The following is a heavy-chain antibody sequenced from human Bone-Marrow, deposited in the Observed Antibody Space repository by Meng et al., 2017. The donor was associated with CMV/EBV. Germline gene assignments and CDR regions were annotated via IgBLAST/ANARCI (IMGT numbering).Heavy chain of an antibody. CDR2: IRYEGSRK. J-gene: IGHJ4*02. CDR1: GFNISQFG. V-gene: IGHV3-30*02. D-gene: IGHD2-2*01. Sequence: GEYLKISCAASGFNISQFGMHWVRQAPGKGLEWVAFIRYEGSRKYEAESVRGRFTISRDNSKSTLYLLMNSLRPEDTAVYYCAKPGRHCSSSSCWLDYWGQGTLVTVSS. CDR3: AKPGRHCSSSSCWLDY.